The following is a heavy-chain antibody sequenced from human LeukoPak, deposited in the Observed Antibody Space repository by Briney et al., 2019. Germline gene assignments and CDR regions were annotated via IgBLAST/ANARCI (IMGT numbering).Heavy chain of an antibody. CDR1: GFTFSSYG. CDR3: AKGGTGNSD. V-gene: IGHV3-30*18. D-gene: IGHD1-1*01. CDR2: ISYDGSNK. Sequence: GGSLRLSCAASGFTFSSYGMHWVRQAPGKGLEWVAVISYDGSNKYYADSVKGRFTISRDNSKNTLYLQMNSLRAEDTAVYYCAKGGTGNSDWGQGTLVTVSS. J-gene: IGHJ4*02.